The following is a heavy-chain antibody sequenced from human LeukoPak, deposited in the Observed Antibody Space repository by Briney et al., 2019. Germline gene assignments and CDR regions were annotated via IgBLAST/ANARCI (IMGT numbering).Heavy chain of an antibody. CDR3: ARKTYCSGGRCYGENWFDP. J-gene: IGHJ5*02. CDR2: IFYTGNA. CDR1: GGSTSGCH. V-gene: IGHV4-59*08. Sequence: SETLSLTCTVTGGSTSGCHWNWIRQSPGKGLEWIANIFYTGNADYNPSLKSRVTISVDTSKNEISLILRSVTAADTAVYYCARKTYCSGGRCYGENWFDPWGQGTLVTVSS. D-gene: IGHD2-15*01.